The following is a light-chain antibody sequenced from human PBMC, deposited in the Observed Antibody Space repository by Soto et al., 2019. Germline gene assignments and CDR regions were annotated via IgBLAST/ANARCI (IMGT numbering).Light chain of an antibody. V-gene: IGKV1-5*03. CDR2: KAS. CDR1: QTISSL. Sequence: DIQMTQSPSTLSGSVGDRVTITCRASQTISSLFAWYQQKPGKAPKLLIYKASTLKSGVPSRFSGSGSGTEFTLTISSLQPDDFATYYCQQYSTYTPRTFGQGTKVDIK. CDR3: QQYSTYTPRT. J-gene: IGKJ1*01.